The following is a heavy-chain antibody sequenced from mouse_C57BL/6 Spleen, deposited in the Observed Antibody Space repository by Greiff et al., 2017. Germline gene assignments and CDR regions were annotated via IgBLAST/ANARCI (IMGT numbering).Heavy chain of an antibody. Sequence: EVQGVESGGGLVKPGGSLKLSCAASGFTFSDYGMHWVRQAPEKGLAWVAYISSGSGTIYYADTVKGRFTISRDNAKNPLFLQMTSLRSEDTAMYYCARGWDYFDYWGQGTTLTVSS. V-gene: IGHV5-17*01. D-gene: IGHD2-3*01. CDR3: ARGWDYFDY. J-gene: IGHJ2*01. CDR1: GFTFSDYG. CDR2: ISSGSGTI.